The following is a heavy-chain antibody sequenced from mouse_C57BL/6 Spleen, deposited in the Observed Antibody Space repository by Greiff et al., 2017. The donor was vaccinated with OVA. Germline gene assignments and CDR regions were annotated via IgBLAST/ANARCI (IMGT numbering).Heavy chain of an antibody. D-gene: IGHD1-1*01. CDR1: GYTFTSYW. CDR2: IYPGSGST. V-gene: IGHV1-55*01. CDR3: ARSPSLFYYGSSHYAMDD. J-gene: IGHJ4*01. Sequence: QVQLQQSGAELVKPGASVKMSCKASGYTFTSYWITWVKQRPGQGLEWIGDIYPGSGSTNYNEKFKSKATLTVDTSSSTAYMQLSSLTSEDSAVYYCARSPSLFYYGSSHYAMDDWGQGTSVTVSS.